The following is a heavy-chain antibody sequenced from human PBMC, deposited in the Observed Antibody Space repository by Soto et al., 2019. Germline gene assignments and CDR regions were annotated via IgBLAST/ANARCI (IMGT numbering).Heavy chain of an antibody. Sequence: ASVKVSCKASGYTFTSYAMHWVRQAPGQRLEWMGWINAGNGNTKYSQKFQGRVTITRDTSASTAYMELSSLRSEDTAVYYCASSYSNFALYGYYKDGNAVWGQGTTDTVSS. D-gene: IGHD4-4*01. J-gene: IGHJ6*01. CDR3: ASSYSNFALYGYYKDGNAV. CDR1: GYTFTSYA. V-gene: IGHV1-3*01. CDR2: INAGNGNT.